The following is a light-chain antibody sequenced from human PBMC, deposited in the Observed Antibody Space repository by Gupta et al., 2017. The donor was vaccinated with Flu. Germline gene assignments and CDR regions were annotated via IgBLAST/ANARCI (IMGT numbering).Light chain of an antibody. Sequence: DIVMTQSPATLSVSPGERATLSCRASQRVSSNLAWYQQKPGQAPRLLIYGAATRATSSPAGFSSSGSGAEFTSTIGSLQAEDFAVNYCRQYNSGPPITFGQGTRLEIK. V-gene: IGKV3-15*01. CDR1: QRVSSN. J-gene: IGKJ5*01. CDR3: RQYNSGPPIT. CDR2: GAA.